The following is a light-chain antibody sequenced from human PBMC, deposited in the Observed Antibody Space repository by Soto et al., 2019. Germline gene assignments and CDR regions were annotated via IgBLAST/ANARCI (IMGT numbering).Light chain of an antibody. CDR1: QSVRTS. J-gene: IGKJ1*01. CDR2: DAS. CDR3: QQRSNWPGT. V-gene: IGKV3-11*01. Sequence: EIVLTQSPATLSLSPGERATLSCRGSQSVRTSLAWYQQQPGQAPRLLIYDASNKATGIPARFSGSGSGTVFTLTISSLDPKDFAVYYCQQRSNWPGTFGQGTKVEIK.